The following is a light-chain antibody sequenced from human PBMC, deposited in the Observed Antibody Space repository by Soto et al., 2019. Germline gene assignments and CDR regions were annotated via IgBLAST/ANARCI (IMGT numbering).Light chain of an antibody. CDR2: SAS. V-gene: IGKV1-9*01. J-gene: IGKJ4*01. CDR1: QGLTSY. Sequence: QLTQSPSSLSASVGDRVTITCRASQGLTSYLAWYQQRPGKAPRLLIYSASTLQSGVPSRFSGSGYGTDFSLTISNLQPEDFATYYCQQLYSHPLTFGGGTKVDIK. CDR3: QQLYSHPLT.